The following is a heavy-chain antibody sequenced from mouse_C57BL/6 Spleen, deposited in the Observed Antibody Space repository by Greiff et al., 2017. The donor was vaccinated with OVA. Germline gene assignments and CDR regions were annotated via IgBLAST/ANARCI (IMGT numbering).Heavy chain of an antibody. CDR3: ASYSNYGDAMDY. CDR2: IYPGDGDT. CDR1: GYAFSSYW. D-gene: IGHD2-5*01. J-gene: IGHJ4*01. V-gene: IGHV1-80*01. Sequence: QVQLQQSGAELVKPGASVKISCKASGYAFSSYWMNWVKQRPGKGLAWIGQIYPGDGDTNYNGKFKGKATLTADKSYSTAYMQLSSLTSEDSAVYVCASYSNYGDAMDYWGQGTSVTVSS.